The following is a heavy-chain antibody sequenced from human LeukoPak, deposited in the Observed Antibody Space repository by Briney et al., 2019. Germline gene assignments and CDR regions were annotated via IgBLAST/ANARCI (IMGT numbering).Heavy chain of an antibody. Sequence: SCKGSXYSFTSYWIGWVRQMPGKGLEWMGIIYPGDSDTRYSPSFQGQVTISADKSISTAYLQWSSLKASDTAMYYCARTADCSGGSCYSGNAFDIWGQGTMVTVSS. J-gene: IGHJ3*02. V-gene: IGHV5-51*01. CDR3: ARTADCSGGSCYSGNAFDI. CDR2: IYPGDSDT. D-gene: IGHD2-15*01. CDR1: XYSFTSYW.